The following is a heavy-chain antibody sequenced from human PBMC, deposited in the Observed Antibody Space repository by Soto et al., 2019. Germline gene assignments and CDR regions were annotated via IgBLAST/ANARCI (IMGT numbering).Heavy chain of an antibody. J-gene: IGHJ4*02. Sequence: PGGSLRLSCAASGFTFSSYSMNWVRQAPGKGLEWVSSISSSSSYIYYADSVKGRFTISRDNAKNSLYLQMNSLRAEDTAVYYCARDKNGYRYGYGLGYWGQGNLVTVSS. CDR1: GFTFSSYS. D-gene: IGHD5-18*01. CDR3: ARDKNGYRYGYGLGY. CDR2: ISSSSSYI. V-gene: IGHV3-21*01.